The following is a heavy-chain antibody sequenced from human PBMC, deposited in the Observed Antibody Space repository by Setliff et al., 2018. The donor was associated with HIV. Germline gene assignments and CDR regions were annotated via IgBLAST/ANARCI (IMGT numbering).Heavy chain of an antibody. CDR3: ARDPGVGMTYFDS. D-gene: IGHD1-20*01. CDR2: IYHTGST. J-gene: IGHJ4*02. CDR1: GGSINSTSYY. V-gene: IGHV4-39*07. Sequence: SETLSLTCTVSGGSINSTSYYWGWIRQPPGNGLEWIGSIYHTGSTYYKPSLKSRVTISVDTSKNQFSLKLRSVTAADTAVYYCARDPGVGMTYFDSWGQGTLVTVSS.